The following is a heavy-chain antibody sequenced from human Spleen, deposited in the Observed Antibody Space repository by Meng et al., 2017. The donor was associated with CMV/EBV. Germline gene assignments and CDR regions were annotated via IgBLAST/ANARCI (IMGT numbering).Heavy chain of an antibody. V-gene: IGHV3-53*01. Sequence: GESLKISCVASGFTFRNYAMSWVRQAPGKGLEWVSVIYSGGGTYYADSVKGRFTISRDNSKNTLYLQMNSLRAEDTAVYYCARIPYCSGGSCHFDPWGQGTLVTVSS. CDR3: ARIPYCSGGSCHFDP. CDR1: GFTFRNYA. CDR2: IYSGGGT. D-gene: IGHD2-15*01. J-gene: IGHJ5*02.